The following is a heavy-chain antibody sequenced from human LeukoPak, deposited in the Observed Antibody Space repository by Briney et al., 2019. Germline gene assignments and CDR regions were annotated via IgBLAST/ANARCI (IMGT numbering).Heavy chain of an antibody. D-gene: IGHD2-15*01. V-gene: IGHV4-34*01. CDR3: ARGVRGYCSGGSCRLGPDY. J-gene: IGHJ4*02. CDR1: GGSFSGYY. CDR2: INHSGST. Sequence: DPSETLSLTCAVYGGSFSGYYWSWIRQPPGKGLEWIGEINHSGSTNYNPSLKSRGTISVDTAKNQFSLKLSSVTAADTAVYYCARGVRGYCSGGSCRLGPDYWGQGTLVTVSS.